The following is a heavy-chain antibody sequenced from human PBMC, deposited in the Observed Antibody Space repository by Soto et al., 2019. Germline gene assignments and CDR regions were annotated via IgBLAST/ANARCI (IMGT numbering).Heavy chain of an antibody. CDR1: GFTFSSYG. V-gene: IGHV3-33*01. Sequence: QVQLVESGGGVVQPGRSLRLSCAASGFTFSSYGMHWVRQAPGKGLEWVAVIWYDGSNKYYADSVKGRFTISRDNYKNTLYLQMNSLRAEDTAVYYCARDPLPSSGSYSNWFDPWGQGTLVTVSS. J-gene: IGHJ5*02. CDR2: IWYDGSNK. D-gene: IGHD1-26*01. CDR3: ARDPLPSSGSYSNWFDP.